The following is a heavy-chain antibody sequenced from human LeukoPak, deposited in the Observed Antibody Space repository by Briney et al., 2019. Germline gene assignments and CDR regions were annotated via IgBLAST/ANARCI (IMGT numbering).Heavy chain of an antibody. CDR2: IYPGDSDT. J-gene: IGHJ4*02. CDR1: GFTFSSYW. D-gene: IGHD6-6*01. CDR3: ARSAAARRGLYFDY. Sequence: GASLQISCKGSGFTFSSYWIGWVRQLPGKGLEWMGIIYPGDSDTRYSPSFQGQVTISADNSITTAYLQWSSLKASDTAMYYCARSAAARRGLYFDYWGQGTLVTISS. V-gene: IGHV5-51*01.